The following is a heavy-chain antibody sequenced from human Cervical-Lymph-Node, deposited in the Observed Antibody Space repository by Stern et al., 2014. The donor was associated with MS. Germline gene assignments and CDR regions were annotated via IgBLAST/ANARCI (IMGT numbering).Heavy chain of an antibody. CDR1: GFTFSSYG. CDR2: IWDDGRNK. V-gene: IGHV3-33*01. Sequence: VQLVESGGGVVQPGRSLRLSCAASGFTFSSYGMHWVRQAPGKGLEWVAVIWDDGRNKYYADSVKGRFTISRDNSKNTLYLQMNSLRAEDTAVYYCARSSSPSPYYYYGMDVWGQGTTVTVSS. CDR3: ARSSSPSPYYYYGMDV. D-gene: IGHD6-13*01. J-gene: IGHJ6*02.